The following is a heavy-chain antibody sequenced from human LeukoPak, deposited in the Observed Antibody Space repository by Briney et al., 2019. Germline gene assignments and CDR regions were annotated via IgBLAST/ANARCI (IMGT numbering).Heavy chain of an antibody. CDR2: IIPILGIA. CDR1: GGTFSSYA. J-gene: IGHJ5*02. V-gene: IGHV1-69*04. CDR3: ARDQDYYGSGSSPVFDP. Sequence: ASVKVSCKASGGTFSSYAISWVRQAPGQGLEWMGRIIPILGIANYAQKFQGRVTITADKSTSTAYMELSSLRSEDTAVYYCARDQDYYGSGSSPVFDPWGQGTLVTVSS. D-gene: IGHD3-10*01.